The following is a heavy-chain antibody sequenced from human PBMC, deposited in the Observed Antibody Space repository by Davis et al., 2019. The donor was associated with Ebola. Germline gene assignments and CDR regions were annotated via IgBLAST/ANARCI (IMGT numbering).Heavy chain of an antibody. D-gene: IGHD5-18*01. Sequence: GSLRLSCTVSGGSISSSSYYWGWIRQPPGKGLEWIGSIYYSGSTYYNPSLKSRVTISVDTSKNQFSMKLSSVTAADTAVYYCARDVETEYFDSWGQGTLVTVSS. CDR2: IYYSGST. CDR1: GGSISSSSYY. V-gene: IGHV4-39*02. CDR3: ARDVETEYFDS. J-gene: IGHJ4*02.